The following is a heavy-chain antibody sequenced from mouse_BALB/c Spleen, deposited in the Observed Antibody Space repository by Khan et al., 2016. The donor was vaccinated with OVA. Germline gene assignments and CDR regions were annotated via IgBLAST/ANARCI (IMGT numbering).Heavy chain of an antibody. CDR3: ARTARIKY. D-gene: IGHD1-2*01. CDR1: GYSITSGYG. Sequence: VQLQESGPGLVKPSQSLSLTCTVTGYSITSGYGWNWIRQFPGNKLEWMGYISYSGSTNYTPSLQSRISITRDTSKNQFFLQLNSVTTEDTATYYCARTARIKYWGQGTTLTVSS. V-gene: IGHV3-2*02. CDR2: ISYSGST. J-gene: IGHJ2*01.